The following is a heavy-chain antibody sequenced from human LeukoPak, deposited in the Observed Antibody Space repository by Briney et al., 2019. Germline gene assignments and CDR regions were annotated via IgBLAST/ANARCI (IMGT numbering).Heavy chain of an antibody. CDR2: IYYSGST. CDR1: GGSISSYY. Sequence: PSETLSLTCTVSGGSISSYYWSWIRQPPGKGLEWIGYIYYSGSTSYDPSLKSRVTISVDTSKNQFSLKLSSVTAADTAVYYCARGGGYSGYDLYFDYWGQGTLVTVSS. V-gene: IGHV4-59*01. D-gene: IGHD5-12*01. CDR3: ARGGGYSGYDLYFDY. J-gene: IGHJ4*02.